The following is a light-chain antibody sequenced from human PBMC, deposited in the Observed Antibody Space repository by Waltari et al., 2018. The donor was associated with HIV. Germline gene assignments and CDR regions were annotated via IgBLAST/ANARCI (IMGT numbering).Light chain of an antibody. CDR3: AAWDDSLKGPI. J-gene: IGLJ2*01. Sequence: QSVLTQPPSASGTHGQRVTISCSGSSSNIGSNTVNWYQQLPGTAPKLLIYSYNLRPSGVPDRFAGSKSGTSASLAISGLQSEDEADYYCAAWDDSLKGPIFGGGTKVTVL. V-gene: IGLV1-44*01. CDR2: SYN. CDR1: SSNIGSNT.